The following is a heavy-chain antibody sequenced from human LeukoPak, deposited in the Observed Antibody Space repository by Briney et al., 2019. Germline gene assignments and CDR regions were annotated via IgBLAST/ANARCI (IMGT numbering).Heavy chain of an antibody. V-gene: IGHV3-30-3*01. CDR3: ARTWIQLDWFDP. Sequence: PGRSLRLSCAASGFTFSSYAMHWVRQAPGKGLEWVAVISYDGSNKYYADSVKGRFTISRDNSKNTLYLQMNSLRAEDTAVYYCARTWIQLDWFDPWGQGTLVTVSS. J-gene: IGHJ5*02. CDR2: ISYDGSNK. D-gene: IGHD5-18*01. CDR1: GFTFSSYA.